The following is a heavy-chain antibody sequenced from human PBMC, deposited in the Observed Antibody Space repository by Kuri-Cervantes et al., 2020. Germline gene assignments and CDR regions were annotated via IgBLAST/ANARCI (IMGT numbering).Heavy chain of an antibody. CDR3: AIRVAGTFDY. CDR1: GGSVSSGSYY. J-gene: IGHJ4*02. D-gene: IGHD6-19*01. Sequence: SETLSLTCTVSGGSVSSGSYYWSWIRQPPGKGLEWIGYIYYSGSTNYNPSLKSRVTISVDTSKNQFSLKLSSVTAADTAVYYCAIRVAGTFDYWGQGTLVTVSS. V-gene: IGHV4-61*01. CDR2: IYYSGST.